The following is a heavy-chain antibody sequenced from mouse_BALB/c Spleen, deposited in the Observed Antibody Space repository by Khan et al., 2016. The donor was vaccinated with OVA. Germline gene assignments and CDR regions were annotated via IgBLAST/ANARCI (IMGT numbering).Heavy chain of an antibody. CDR1: GFSLSRYS. CDR3: ARNRDGGSYWYFDV. CDR2: IWIGGSA. Sequence: QMQLEESGPGLVAPSQSLSITCTVSGFSLSRYSAHWARQPPGKGLEWLGIIWIGGSADYNSPLKSSLSISKDNSKSQVFLKMNSLQTDDTAMYXCARNRDGGSYWYFDVWGAGTTVTVSS. D-gene: IGHD3-3*01. V-gene: IGHV2-6-4*01. J-gene: IGHJ1*01.